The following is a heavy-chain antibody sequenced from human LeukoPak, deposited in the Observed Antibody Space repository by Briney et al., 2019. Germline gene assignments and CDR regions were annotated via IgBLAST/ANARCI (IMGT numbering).Heavy chain of an antibody. CDR3: AKGLRYSYGYGYFDY. V-gene: IGHV3-30*02. CDR1: GFTFSSYG. Sequence: PGGSLRLSCAASGFTFSSYGMHWVRQAPGKGLEWVAFIRYDGSNKYYADSVKGRFTISRDNSKNTLYLQMNSLRAEDTAVYYCAKGLRYSYGYGYFDYWGQGTLVTVSS. CDR2: IRYDGSNK. D-gene: IGHD5-18*01. J-gene: IGHJ4*02.